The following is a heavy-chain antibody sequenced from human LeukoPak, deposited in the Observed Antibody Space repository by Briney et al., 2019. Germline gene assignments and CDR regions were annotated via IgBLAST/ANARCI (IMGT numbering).Heavy chain of an antibody. D-gene: IGHD3-16*01. CDR2: IRSKAYGGTT. CDR3: TRGPYNNYVNLDY. J-gene: IGHJ4*02. CDR1: GFTFRDYV. Sequence: PGGSLRLSCTASGFTFRDYVMSWVRQAPGKGLAGVGFIRSKAYGGTTQYAASVRGRFTISRDDSKSIAYLQMDSLKIEDTAVYYCTRGPYNNYVNLDYWGQGILVTVSS. V-gene: IGHV3-49*04.